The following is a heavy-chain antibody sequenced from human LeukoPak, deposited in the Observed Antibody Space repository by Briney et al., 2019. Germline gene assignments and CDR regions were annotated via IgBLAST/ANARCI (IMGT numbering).Heavy chain of an antibody. Sequence: SQTLSLTCAISGDSVSSNSAGWNWIRQSPSRGLEWLGRTYYRSKWYNDYAVSVKSRITINPDTSKNQFSLQLNSVTPEDTAVYYCARDGKKTGDLTRRDWYFDLWGRGTLVTVSS. CDR3: ARDGKKTGDLTRRDWYFDL. D-gene: IGHD7-27*01. CDR2: TYYRSKWYN. CDR1: GDSVSSNSAG. V-gene: IGHV6-1*01. J-gene: IGHJ2*01.